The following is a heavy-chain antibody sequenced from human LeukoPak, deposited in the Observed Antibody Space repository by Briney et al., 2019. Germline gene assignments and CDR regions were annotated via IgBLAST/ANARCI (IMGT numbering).Heavy chain of an antibody. V-gene: IGHV4-39*01. Sequence: SETLSLTCTVSGGSISSSSYYWGWIRQPPGKGLEWIGNIFYSGSTSYNPSLKSRVTISVDTSKNQFSLKLTSVTAADTAVYYCARHRPYLDYWGQGTLVTVSS. CDR2: IFYSGST. CDR1: GGSISSSSYY. J-gene: IGHJ4*02. CDR3: ARHRPYLDY.